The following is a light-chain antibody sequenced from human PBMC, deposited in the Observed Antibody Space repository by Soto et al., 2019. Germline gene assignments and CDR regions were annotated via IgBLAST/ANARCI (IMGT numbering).Light chain of an antibody. CDR1: QSLLHSDGYNY. CDR3: MQTLQTRT. Sequence: DTVMTQSPLSLSVTPGEAASISCMSSQSLLHSDGYNYLDWYLQKPGQSPQLLIYLGSNRASGVPDRFSGSGSGTDFTLKISRVEAEDVGLYYCMQTLQTRTFGQGTKVDIK. V-gene: IGKV2-28*01. CDR2: LGS. J-gene: IGKJ1*01.